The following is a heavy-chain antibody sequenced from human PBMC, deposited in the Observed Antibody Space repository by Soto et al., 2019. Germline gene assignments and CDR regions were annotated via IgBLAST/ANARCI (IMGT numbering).Heavy chain of an antibody. J-gene: IGHJ4*02. D-gene: IGHD3-22*01. CDR1: GGPISSGGYS. Sequence: SETLSLTCAFSGGPISSGGYSGTCTRQPPGEGLGWIGYIYHSGSTYDNPSLKSRVTISVDRPKNQFSLKLNSVTVAATAAYYCYRGMTGYYYDSSGYANWGQGTLVTVSS. V-gene: IGHV4-30-2*01. CDR2: IYHSGST. CDR3: YRGMTGYYYDSSGYAN.